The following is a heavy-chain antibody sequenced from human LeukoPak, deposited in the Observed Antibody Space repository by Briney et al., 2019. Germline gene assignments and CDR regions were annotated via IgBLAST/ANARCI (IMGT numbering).Heavy chain of an antibody. Sequence: SGGSLRLSCAASGFTFSTYNMNWVRQAPGKGLEGVSSITSSSTYIHYADSVKGRFTITRDNAKNSLYLQMNSLRAEDMAVYYCARSGGGNWFDPWGQGTLVTVSS. CDR3: ARSGGGNWFDP. J-gene: IGHJ5*02. CDR1: GFTFSTYN. CDR2: ITSSSTYI. D-gene: IGHD3-16*01. V-gene: IGHV3-21*01.